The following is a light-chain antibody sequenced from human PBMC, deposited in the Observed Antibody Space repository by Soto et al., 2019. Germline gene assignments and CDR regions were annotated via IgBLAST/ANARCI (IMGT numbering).Light chain of an antibody. Sequence: QSVLTQPPSASGSPGQSVTISCTGTSSDVGGYNSVSWYQQHPGKAPKLMIYEVTKRPSGVPDRFSGSKSGSTASLTVSGLQVEDEADYYCSSYAGGSNVLFGGGTKVTVL. CDR3: SSYAGGSNVL. CDR1: SSDVGGYNS. V-gene: IGLV2-8*01. J-gene: IGLJ2*01. CDR2: EVT.